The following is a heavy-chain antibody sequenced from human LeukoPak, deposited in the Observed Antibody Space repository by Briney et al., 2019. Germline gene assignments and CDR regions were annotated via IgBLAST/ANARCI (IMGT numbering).Heavy chain of an antibody. CDR2: INPSGGST. CDR3: ARVVVVVVPAAMTRYYYYYMDV. J-gene: IGHJ6*03. Sequence: ASVKVSCKASGYTFTSYYMHWVRQAPGQGLEWMGIINPSGGSTSYAQKFQGRVTMTRDMSTSTVYMELSSLRSEDTAVYYCARVVVVVVPAAMTRYYYYYMDVWGKGTTVTVSS. D-gene: IGHD2-2*01. CDR1: GYTFTSYY. V-gene: IGHV1-46*01.